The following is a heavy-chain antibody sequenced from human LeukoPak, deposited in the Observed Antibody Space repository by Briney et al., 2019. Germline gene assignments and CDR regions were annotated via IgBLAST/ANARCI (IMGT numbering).Heavy chain of an antibody. CDR3: ARHHCGYCSGGSCFHAFDI. CDR1: GGSISSSSYY. J-gene: IGHJ3*02. D-gene: IGHD2-15*01. CDR2: IYYSGST. Sequence: SETLSLTCTVSGGSISSSSYYWGWIRQPPGKGLEWIGSIYYSGSTYYNPSLKSRVTISVDTSKNQFSLKLSSVTAADTAVYYCARHHCGYCSGGSCFHAFDIWGQGTMVTVSS. V-gene: IGHV4-39*01.